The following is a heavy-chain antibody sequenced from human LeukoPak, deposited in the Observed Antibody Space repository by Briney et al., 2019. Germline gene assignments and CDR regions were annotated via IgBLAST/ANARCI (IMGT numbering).Heavy chain of an antibody. CDR3: ARARRDCSGGSCYPDYNWFDP. Sequence: GGSLRLSCAASGFTFSSYEMNWVRQAPGKGLDWVSYISSNGSAIYYADSVRGRFTISRDNAKNSLYLQMNSLRAEDTAVYYCARARRDCSGGSCYPDYNWFDPWGQGTLVTVST. D-gene: IGHD2-15*01. V-gene: IGHV3-48*03. J-gene: IGHJ5*02. CDR1: GFTFSSYE. CDR2: ISSNGSAI.